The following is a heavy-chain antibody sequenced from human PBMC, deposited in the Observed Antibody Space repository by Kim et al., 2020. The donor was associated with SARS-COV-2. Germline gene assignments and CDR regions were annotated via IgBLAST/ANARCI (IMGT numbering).Heavy chain of an antibody. J-gene: IGHJ4*02. CDR3: ARSLGTVTADGGDY. D-gene: IGHD4-17*01. V-gene: IGHV3-33*01. CDR2: IWYDGSNK. CDR1: GFTFSSYG. Sequence: GGSLRLSCAASGFTFSSYGMHWVRQAPGKGLEWVAVIWYDGSNKYYADSVKGRFTISRDNSKNTLYLQMNSLRAEDTAVYYCARSLGTVTADGGDYWGQGTLVTVSS.